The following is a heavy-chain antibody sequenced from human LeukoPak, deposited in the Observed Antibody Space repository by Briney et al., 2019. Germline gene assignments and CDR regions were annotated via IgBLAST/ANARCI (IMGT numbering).Heavy chain of an antibody. CDR1: GYTFTGYY. J-gene: IGHJ4*02. CDR2: INPNSGGT. CDR3: ARDYYYYDSSGYYFH. D-gene: IGHD3-22*01. V-gene: IGHV1-2*02. Sequence: GASVKVSCKGSGYTFTGYYMHWVRQAPGQGLEWMGWINPNSGGTNYAQKFQGRVTMTRDTSISTAYMELSRLRSDDTAVYYCARDYYYYDSSGYYFHWGQGTLVTVSS.